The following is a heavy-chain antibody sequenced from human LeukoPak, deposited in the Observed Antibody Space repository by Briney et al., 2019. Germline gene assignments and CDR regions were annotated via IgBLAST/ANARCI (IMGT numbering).Heavy chain of an antibody. V-gene: IGHV3-30*18. CDR3: GKTRREGWNYLNYYYGMDV. J-gene: IGHJ6*02. CDR2: ISYDGSNK. CDR1: GFTFSSYG. Sequence: PGRSLRLSCAASGFTFSSYGMHWVRQAPGKGLEWVAVISYDGSNKYYADSVKGRFTISRDNSKNTLYLQMNSLRAEDTAVYYCGKTRREGWNYLNYYYGMDVWGQGTTVTVSS. D-gene: IGHD1-7*01.